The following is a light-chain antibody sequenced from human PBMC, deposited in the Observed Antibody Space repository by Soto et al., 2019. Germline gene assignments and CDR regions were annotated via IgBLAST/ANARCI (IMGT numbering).Light chain of an antibody. CDR2: GAS. CDR1: ESISRDY. V-gene: IGKV3-20*01. CDR3: QQYVGVPYT. Sequence: EIVLTQSPGTLSLSPGQIATLSCRASESISRDYLAWYQQRLGQAPRLLIYGASSGATGIPDRFSGSGSGTDFTLTISRLEPEDFAIYYCQQYVGVPYTFGQGTKLEIK. J-gene: IGKJ2*01.